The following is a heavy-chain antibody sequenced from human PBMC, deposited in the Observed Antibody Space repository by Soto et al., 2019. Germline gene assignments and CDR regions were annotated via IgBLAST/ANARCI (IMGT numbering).Heavy chain of an antibody. CDR3: AGRDPGTSVDY. D-gene: IGHD1-7*01. CDR1: GGSFTSNNW. J-gene: IGHJ4*02. V-gene: IGHV4-4*02. CDR2: IYRTGST. Sequence: SDTLSLTCAVSGGSFTSNNWWTWVRQAPGQGLEGIGEIYRTGSTNYNPCIKSRVTITLHKSENQFSLTVTSLTAAETAVYYCAGRDPGTSVDYWGQGTLVTVSS.